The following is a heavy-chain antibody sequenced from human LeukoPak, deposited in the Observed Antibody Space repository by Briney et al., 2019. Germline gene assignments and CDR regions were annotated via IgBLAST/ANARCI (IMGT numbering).Heavy chain of an antibody. V-gene: IGHV1-69*05. CDR3: ARDIMEYSSSPVRPGWFDP. CDR1: GGTFSSYA. Sequence: GSSVKVSCKASGGTFSSYAISWVRQAPGQGLEWMGGIIPIFGTANYAQKFQGRVTITTDESTSTAYMELSSLRSEDTAVYYCARDIMEYSSSPVRPGWFDPWGQGTLVTVSS. D-gene: IGHD6-6*01. CDR2: IIPIFGTA. J-gene: IGHJ5*02.